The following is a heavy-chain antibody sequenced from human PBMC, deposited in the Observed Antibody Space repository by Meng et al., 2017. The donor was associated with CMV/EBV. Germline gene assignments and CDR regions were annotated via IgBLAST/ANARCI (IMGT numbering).Heavy chain of an antibody. V-gene: IGHV3-30-3*01. Sequence: GESLKTSCAASGFTFSSYAMHWVRQAPGKGLEWVAVISYDGSNKYYADSVKGRFTISRDNSKNTLYLRMNSLRAEDTAVYYCARDHMVGSSWYQPPIYYYYGMDVWGQGTTVTVSS. D-gene: IGHD6-13*01. CDR3: ARDHMVGSSWYQPPIYYYYGMDV. CDR1: GFTFSSYA. J-gene: IGHJ6*02. CDR2: ISYDGSNK.